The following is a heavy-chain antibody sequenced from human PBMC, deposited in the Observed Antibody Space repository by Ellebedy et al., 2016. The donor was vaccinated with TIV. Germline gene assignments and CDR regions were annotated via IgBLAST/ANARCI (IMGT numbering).Heavy chain of an antibody. CDR3: ARDRYGSSSSRANWFDP. Sequence: ASVKVSCKASGYTFTGYYMHWVRQAPGQGLEWMGWINPNSGGTNYAQKFQGRVTMTRDTSISTAYMELSRLRSDDTAVYYCARDRYGSSSSRANWFDPWGQGTLVTVSS. CDR1: GYTFTGYY. J-gene: IGHJ5*02. D-gene: IGHD6-6*01. V-gene: IGHV1-2*02. CDR2: INPNSGGT.